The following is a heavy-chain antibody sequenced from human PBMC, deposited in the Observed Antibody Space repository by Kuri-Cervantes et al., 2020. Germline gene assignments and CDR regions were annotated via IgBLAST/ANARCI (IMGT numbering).Heavy chain of an antibody. CDR2: IKQDGSEK. J-gene: IGHJ4*02. CDR3: VREASAD. V-gene: IGHV3-7*01. CDR1: GFTFSSYW. Sequence: GGSLRFSCAASGFTFSSYWMSWVRQAPGKGLEWVANIKQDGSEKYYVDSVKGRFTISRDNAKNSLYLQMNSLRVDDTAVYFCVREASADWGQGTLVTVSS.